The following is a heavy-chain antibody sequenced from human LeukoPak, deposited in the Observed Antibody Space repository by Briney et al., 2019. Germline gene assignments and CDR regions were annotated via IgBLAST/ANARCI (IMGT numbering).Heavy chain of an antibody. J-gene: IGHJ4*02. V-gene: IGHV4-39*01. D-gene: IGHD3-9*01. CDR3: ARQNILTGWDY. CDR2: IYYSGST. CDR1: GGSISSSSYY. Sequence: SETLSLTCTVSGGSISSSSYYWGWIRQPPGKGLEWIGSIYYSGSTYYNPSLKSRVTISVDTSKNQFPLKLSSVTAADTAVYYCARQNILTGWDYWGQGTLVTVSS.